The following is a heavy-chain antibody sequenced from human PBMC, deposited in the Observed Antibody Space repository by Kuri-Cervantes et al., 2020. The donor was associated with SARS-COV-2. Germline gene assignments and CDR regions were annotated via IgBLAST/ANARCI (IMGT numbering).Heavy chain of an antibody. D-gene: IGHD2-15*01. V-gene: IGHV4-34*01. CDR1: GGSFSGYY. J-gene: IGHJ6*03. CDR3: ARGQGVAVPVALLVFLGYYMDV. CDR2: INHSGST. Sequence: GSLRLSCAVYGGSFSGYYWSWIRQPPGKGLEWIGEINHSGSTNYNPSLKSRVTISVDTSKNQFSLKLDSVTAADTAVYFCARGQGVAVPVALLVFLGYYMDVWGKGTTVTVSS.